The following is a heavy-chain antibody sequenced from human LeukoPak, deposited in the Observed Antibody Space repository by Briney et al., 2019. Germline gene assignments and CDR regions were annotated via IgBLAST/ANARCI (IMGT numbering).Heavy chain of an antibody. CDR1: GGSISSYY. D-gene: IGHD6-13*01. V-gene: IGHV4-4*07. CDR2: IYTSGTT. CDR3: ARRAVLYSSWYRSPAWFDS. Sequence: PSETLSLTCTVSGGSISSYYWSWIRQPAGKGLEWIGRIYTSGTTHYNPSLKSRVTISVDTSKTKNQFSLNLSSVTAADTAVYYCARRAVLYSSWYRSPAWFDSWGQGTLVTVSS. J-gene: IGHJ5*01.